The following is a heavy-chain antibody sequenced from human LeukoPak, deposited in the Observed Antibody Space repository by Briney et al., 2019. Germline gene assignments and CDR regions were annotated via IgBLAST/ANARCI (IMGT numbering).Heavy chain of an antibody. CDR1: GFSFTTYG. J-gene: IGHJ4*02. V-gene: IGHV3-74*01. Sequence: GGTLRLSCAASGFSFTTYGMSWVRQPPGKGLEWVSRISTDASSTTYADSVKGRFTISRDNAKDTLYLQMNSLRAEDTAVYYCTGHHQAYSRTYWGQGTLVTVSS. D-gene: IGHD6-13*01. CDR2: ISTDASST. CDR3: TGHHQAYSRTY.